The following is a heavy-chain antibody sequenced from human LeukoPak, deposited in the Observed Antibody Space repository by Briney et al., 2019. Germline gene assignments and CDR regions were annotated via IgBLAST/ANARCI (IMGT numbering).Heavy chain of an antibody. V-gene: IGHV4-39*02. Sequence: SETLSHSCTVSVGSIMISSYYWGWVRQPPPTGLEWIGSIYYSGSTYYNPSFKSRVTISVDTSKNQFSLKLSSVTAADTAMYYCAREYSSSWYAFDYWGQGTLVTVSS. CDR3: AREYSSSWYAFDY. D-gene: IGHD6-13*01. CDR2: IYYSGST. J-gene: IGHJ4*02. CDR1: VGSIMISSYY.